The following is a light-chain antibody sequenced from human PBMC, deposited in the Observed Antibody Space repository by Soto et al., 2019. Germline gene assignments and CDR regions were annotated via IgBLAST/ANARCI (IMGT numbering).Light chain of an antibody. Sequence: QSVLTQPPSVSGAPGQRVTISCTGSSSNIGAGYDVHWYQQLPGTAPKLLIYGNSNRPSGVPDRFSGSKSGTSASLAITGLQAEDEADYYCQSYDSSLSGVFGGGTTVTVL. CDR3: QSYDSSLSGV. CDR1: SSNIGAGYD. V-gene: IGLV1-40*01. J-gene: IGLJ3*02. CDR2: GNS.